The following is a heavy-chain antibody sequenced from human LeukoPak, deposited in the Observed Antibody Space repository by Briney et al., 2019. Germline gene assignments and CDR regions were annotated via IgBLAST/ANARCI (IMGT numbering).Heavy chain of an antibody. CDR3: AYPFYGGNSLDY. CDR2: ISSSSSYI. V-gene: IGHV3-21*01. Sequence: PGGSLRLSCAASGFTFSSYSMNWVRQAPGKGLEWVSSISSSSSYIYYADSVKGRFTISRDNAKNSLYLQMNSLRAEDTAVYYCAYPFYGGNSLDYWGQGTLVTVSS. D-gene: IGHD4-23*01. CDR1: GFTFSSYS. J-gene: IGHJ4*02.